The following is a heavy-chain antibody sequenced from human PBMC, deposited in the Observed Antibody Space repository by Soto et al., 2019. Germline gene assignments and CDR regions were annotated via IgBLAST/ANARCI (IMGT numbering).Heavy chain of an antibody. CDR2: IYYSGST. J-gene: IGHJ6*02. D-gene: IGHD2-2*01. V-gene: IGHV4-31*03. CDR1: VGSISSGGYY. CDR3: ARVSCISTSCVASFFYGMDV. Sequence: QVQLQESGPGLVKPSQTLSLTCTVSVGSISSGGYYWSWIRQHPGKGLEWIGYIYYSGSTFYNPSLKSRVNISVDTSKNQFSLKLSSVTAAVTAVYYCARVSCISTSCVASFFYGMDVWSQGTRVTVSS.